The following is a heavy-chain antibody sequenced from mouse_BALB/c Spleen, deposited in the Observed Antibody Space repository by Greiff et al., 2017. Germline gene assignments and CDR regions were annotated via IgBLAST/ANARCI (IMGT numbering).Heavy chain of an antibody. CDR3: ARQGGNYVYFDY. D-gene: IGHD2-1*01. CDR2: ISYSGST. V-gene: IGHV3-8*02. J-gene: IGHJ2*01. CDR1: GDSITSGY. Sequence: EVKLMESGPSLVKPSQTLSLTCSVTGDSITSGYWNWIRKFPGNKLEYMGYISYSGSTYYNPSLKSRISITRDTSKNQYYLQLNSVTTEDTATYYCARQGGNYVYFDYWGQGTTLTVSS.